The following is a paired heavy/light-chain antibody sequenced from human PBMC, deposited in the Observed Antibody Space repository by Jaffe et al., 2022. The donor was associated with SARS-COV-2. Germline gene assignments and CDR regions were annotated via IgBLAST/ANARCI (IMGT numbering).Light chain of an antibody. V-gene: IGLV2-18*02. Sequence: QSALTQPPSVSGSPGQSVTISCTGTSSDVGSYNRVSWYQQPPGTAPKLMIYEVSNRPSGVPDRFSGSKSGNTASLTISGLQAEDEADYYCSSYTSSSTFVFGTGTKVTVL. J-gene: IGLJ1*01. CDR1: SSDVGSYNR. CDR2: EVS. CDR3: SSYTSSSTFV.
Heavy chain of an antibody. Sequence: EVQLVQSGAEVKKPGESLKISCKGSGYSFTSYWIGWVRQMPGKGLEWMGIIYPGDSDTRYSPSFQGQVTISADKSISTAYLQWSSLKASDTAMYYCAESPRYCSGGSCYPGWFDPWGQGTLVTVSS. CDR2: IYPGDSDT. D-gene: IGHD2-15*01. V-gene: IGHV5-51*01. CDR3: AESPRYCSGGSCYPGWFDP. J-gene: IGHJ5*02. CDR1: GYSFTSYW.